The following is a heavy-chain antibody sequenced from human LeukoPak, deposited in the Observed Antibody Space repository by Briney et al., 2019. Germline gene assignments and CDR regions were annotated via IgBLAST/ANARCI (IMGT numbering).Heavy chain of an antibody. V-gene: IGHV4-39*01. Sequence: PSETLSLTCTVSAGSISSSSYYWGWIRQPPGKGLEWIGSIYYSGSTYYNPSLKSRVTISVDTSKNQFSLKLSSVTAADTAVYYCARSFGRRNWFDPWGQGTLVTVSS. CDR3: ARSFGRRNWFDP. CDR1: AGSISSSSYY. D-gene: IGHD3-3*01. J-gene: IGHJ5*02. CDR2: IYYSGST.